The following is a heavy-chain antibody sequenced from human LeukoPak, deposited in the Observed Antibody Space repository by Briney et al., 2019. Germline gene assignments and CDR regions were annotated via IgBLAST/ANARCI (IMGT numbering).Heavy chain of an antibody. Sequence: ASVKVSCKASGYTFTKYGISWVRQAPGQGLEWMGWISTSNGYTNFAQKVQGRVTMTKDTSTSTAHMELRSLRSDDTAVYYCTREAVAGADYWGQGTLVTVSS. CDR1: GYTFTKYG. CDR3: TREAVAGADY. J-gene: IGHJ4*02. V-gene: IGHV1-18*01. CDR2: ISTSNGYT. D-gene: IGHD6-19*01.